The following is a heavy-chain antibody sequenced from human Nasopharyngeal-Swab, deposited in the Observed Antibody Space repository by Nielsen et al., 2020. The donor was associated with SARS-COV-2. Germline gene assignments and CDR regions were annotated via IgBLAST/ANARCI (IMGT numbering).Heavy chain of an antibody. Sequence: LRLSCTVSGGSISSVDYYWSCIRQPPGKGLEWIGYIYYSGSTYYNPYLNIRVTLSVDKSKNQFYLKLSSVTAADTAVYYCAREEWEIGRGYWGQGTLVNVSS. J-gene: IGHJ4*02. CDR3: AREEWEIGRGY. V-gene: IGHV4-30-4*01. CDR2: IYYSGST. CDR1: GGSISSVDYY. D-gene: IGHD1-26*01.